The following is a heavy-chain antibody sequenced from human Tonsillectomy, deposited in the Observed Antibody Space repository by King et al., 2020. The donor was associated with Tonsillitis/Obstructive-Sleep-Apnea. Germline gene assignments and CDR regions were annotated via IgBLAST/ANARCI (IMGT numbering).Heavy chain of an antibody. V-gene: IGHV4-59*01. CDR2: IYYGGST. J-gene: IGHJ4*02. CDR3: ARLGFCNSNWCLPDF. Sequence: QVQLQESGPGLVKPSETLSLTCTVSGGSISSFYWSWIRQPPGRGLQWIGYIYYGGSTNYNPSLKSRVAMSADTSKNQISLDLSSVTAADTAVYFCARLGFCNSNWCLPDFWGQGTLVTVSS. D-gene: IGHD2-2*01. CDR1: GGSISSFY.